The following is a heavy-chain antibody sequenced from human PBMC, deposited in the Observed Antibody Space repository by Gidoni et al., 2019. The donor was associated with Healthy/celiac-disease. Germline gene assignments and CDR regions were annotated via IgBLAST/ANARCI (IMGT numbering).Heavy chain of an antibody. D-gene: IGHD6-19*01. V-gene: IGHV4-59*01. CDR2: IYYSGST. CDR1: GGSISSYY. Sequence: QVQLQESGPGLVKPSETLSLTCTVSGGSISSYYWSWIRQPPGKGLEWIGYIYYSGSTNYNPSLKSRVTISVDTSKNQFSLKLSSVTAADTAVYYCARASSGWLFDYWGQGTLVTVSS. J-gene: IGHJ4*02. CDR3: ARASSGWLFDY.